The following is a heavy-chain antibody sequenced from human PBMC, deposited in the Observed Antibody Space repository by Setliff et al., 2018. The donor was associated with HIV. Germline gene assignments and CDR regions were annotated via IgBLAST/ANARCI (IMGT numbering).Heavy chain of an antibody. CDR1: GLSISSNY. D-gene: IGHD2-21*01. CDR2: IYSGGDA. Sequence: PVGSLRLSCAASGLSISSNYMSWVRQAPGKGLEWVSIIYSGGDAYYSDSLKGRFTISRDNSRNTLYLQMSSLRADDTAVYYCARVVVVIGSQDYFDYWGQGMLGTVSS. J-gene: IGHJ4*02. CDR3: ARVVVVIGSQDYFDY. V-gene: IGHV3-66*02.